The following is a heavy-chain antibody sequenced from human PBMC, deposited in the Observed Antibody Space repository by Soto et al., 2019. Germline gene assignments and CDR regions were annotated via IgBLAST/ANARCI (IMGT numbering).Heavy chain of an antibody. D-gene: IGHD3-3*01. CDR3: AKDPLGFWSGYSQGGAFDI. Sequence: GGSLRLSCAVSGFTFDDYAMHWVRQAPGKGLEWVSGISWNSGSIGYADSVKGRFTISRDNAKNSLYLQMNSLRAEDTALYYCAKDPLGFWSGYSQGGAFDIWGQGTMVTVSS. CDR1: GFTFDDYA. CDR2: ISWNSGSI. J-gene: IGHJ3*02. V-gene: IGHV3-9*01.